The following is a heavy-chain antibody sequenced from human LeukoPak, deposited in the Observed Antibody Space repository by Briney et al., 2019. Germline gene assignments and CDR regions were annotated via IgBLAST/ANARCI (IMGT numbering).Heavy chain of an antibody. CDR1: GFTFSSYG. Sequence: GGSLRLSCAASGFTFSSYGMHWVRQAPGKGLEWVAVIWYDGSNKYYADSVKDRFTISRDTSKNTLYLQMNSLRAEDTAIYYCAKSGSLLTSEDYFDYWGQGTLVTVSS. CDR3: AKSGSLLTSEDYFDY. D-gene: IGHD1-26*01. CDR2: IWYDGSNK. J-gene: IGHJ4*02. V-gene: IGHV3-30*02.